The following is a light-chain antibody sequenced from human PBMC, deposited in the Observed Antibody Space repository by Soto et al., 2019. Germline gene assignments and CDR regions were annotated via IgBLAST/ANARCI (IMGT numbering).Light chain of an antibody. CDR1: QSITNSY. V-gene: IGKV3-20*01. J-gene: IGKJ1*01. Sequence: EIVLTQSPGTLSLSPGESATLSCRASQSITNSYMAWYQQKPGQAPRLLIYGASIRATGIAERFSGSASGTDFTLTISRLEPEDFAVYYCQQYGRSPPWTFGQGTKVEIK. CDR2: GAS. CDR3: QQYGRSPPWT.